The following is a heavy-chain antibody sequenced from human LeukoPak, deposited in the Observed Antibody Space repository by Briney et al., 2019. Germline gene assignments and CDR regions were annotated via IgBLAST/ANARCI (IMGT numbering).Heavy chain of an antibody. J-gene: IGHJ5*02. V-gene: IGHV4-34*01. CDR1: GGSFSGYY. D-gene: IGHD2-15*01. Sequence: SETLSLTCAVYGGSFSGYYWSWIRQPPGKGLERIGEINHSGSTNYNPSLKSRVTISVDTSKNQFSLKLSSVTAADTAVYYCARGWDCSGGSCYEGWFDPWGQGTLVTVSS. CDR3: ARGWDCSGGSCYEGWFDP. CDR2: INHSGST.